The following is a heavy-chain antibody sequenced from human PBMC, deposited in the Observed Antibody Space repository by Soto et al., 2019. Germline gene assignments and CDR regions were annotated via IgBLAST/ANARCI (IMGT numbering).Heavy chain of an antibody. J-gene: IGHJ6*02. CDR3: ARERTSKGGLDV. CDR1: GFMFIHDW. CDR2: IISGGSRV. Sequence: GSLRLSCAASGFMFIHDWINFFRQGPGKGLEWIARIISGGSRVTYADSVEGRFTITRDNAKNMLFLEMHSLTVEDTAVYYCARERTSKGGLDVWGQGTTVTVSS. V-gene: IGHV3-74*01.